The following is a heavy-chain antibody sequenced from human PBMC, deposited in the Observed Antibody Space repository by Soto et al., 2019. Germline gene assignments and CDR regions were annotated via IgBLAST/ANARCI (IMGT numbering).Heavy chain of an antibody. V-gene: IGHV3-53*01. Sequence: PGGSLRLSCAASGFTVSSNYMSWVRQAPGKGLEWVSVIYSGGSTYYADSVKGRFTISRDNSKNTLYLQMNSLRAEDTAVYYCARDHRPHTKYGMDVWGQGTTVTVSS. CDR1: GFTVSSNY. CDR3: ARDHRPHTKYGMDV. CDR2: IYSGGST. J-gene: IGHJ6*02.